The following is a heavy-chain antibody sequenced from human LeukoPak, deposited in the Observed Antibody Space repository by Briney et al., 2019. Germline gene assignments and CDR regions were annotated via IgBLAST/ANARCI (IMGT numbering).Heavy chain of an antibody. CDR3: ARVGRMVRGVIITVFDY. J-gene: IGHJ4*02. CDR1: GGSISSYY. Sequence: PSETLSLTCTVSGGSISSYYWSWIRQPPGKGLEWIGYIYYSGSTYYNPSLKSRVTISVDTSKNQFSLKLSSVTAADTAVYYCARVGRMVRGVIITVFDYWGQGTLVTVSS. CDR2: IYYSGST. V-gene: IGHV4-59*12. D-gene: IGHD3-10*01.